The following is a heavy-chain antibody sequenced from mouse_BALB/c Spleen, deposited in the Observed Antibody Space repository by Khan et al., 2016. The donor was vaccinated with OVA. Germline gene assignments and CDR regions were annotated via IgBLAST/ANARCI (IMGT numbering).Heavy chain of an antibody. CDR2: ISSGGLYT. V-gene: IGHV5-6*01. CDR1: GFTFSSYG. D-gene: IGHD2-10*01. J-gene: IGHJ4*01. CDR3: ARAYYGNDYYAMDY. Sequence: EVELVESGGDLVKPGGSLKVSCAASGFTFSSYGMSWVRQTPDKRLEWVATISSGGLYTYFPDSVKRRFTISRDNAKNTLYLQMTSLKSEDTAMYYCARAYYGNDYYAMDYWGQGTSVTVSS.